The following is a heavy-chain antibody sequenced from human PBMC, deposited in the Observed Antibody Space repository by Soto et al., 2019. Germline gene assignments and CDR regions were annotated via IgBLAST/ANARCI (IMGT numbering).Heavy chain of an antibody. D-gene: IGHD3-22*01. CDR1: GFTFGDYA. J-gene: IGHJ6*02. CDR3: TRDRNYYDSSGPLLDYYYYGMDV. CDR2: IRSKAYGGTT. V-gene: IGHV3-49*03. Sequence: GGSLRLSWTASGFTFGDYAMSWFRQAPGKGLEWAGFIRSKAYGGTTEYAASVKGRFTISRDDSKSIAYLQMNSLKTEDTAVYYCTRDRNYYDSSGPLLDYYYYGMDVWGQGTTVTVSS.